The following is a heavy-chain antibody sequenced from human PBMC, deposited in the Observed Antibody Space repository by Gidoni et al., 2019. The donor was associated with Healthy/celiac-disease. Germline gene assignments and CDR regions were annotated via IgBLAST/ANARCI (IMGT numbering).Heavy chain of an antibody. Sequence: EVQLLESGGGLVQPGGSLRLSCAASGFTFSSYAMSWVRQAPGQGLEWVSAISGSGGSTYYADSVKGRFTISRDNSKNTLYLQMNSLRAEDTAVYYCAKDAQAQKGYYDSSGYYSPFGYWGQGTLVTVSS. CDR3: AKDAQAQKGYYDSSGYYSPFGY. CDR2: ISGSGGST. V-gene: IGHV3-23*01. D-gene: IGHD3-22*01. J-gene: IGHJ4*02. CDR1: GFTFSSYA.